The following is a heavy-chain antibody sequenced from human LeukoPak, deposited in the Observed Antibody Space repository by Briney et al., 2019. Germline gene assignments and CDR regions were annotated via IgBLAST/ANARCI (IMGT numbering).Heavy chain of an antibody. Sequence: GGSLRLSCAASGFTFSGYAMHWVRQAPGKGLEWVAVISYDGSNKYYADSVKGRFTISRDNSKNTLYLQMNSLRAEDTAVYYCARDGRDGYPGEIQHWGQGTLVTVSS. CDR2: ISYDGSNK. J-gene: IGHJ1*01. CDR1: GFTFSGYA. D-gene: IGHD5-24*01. V-gene: IGHV3-30*14. CDR3: ARDGRDGYPGEIQH.